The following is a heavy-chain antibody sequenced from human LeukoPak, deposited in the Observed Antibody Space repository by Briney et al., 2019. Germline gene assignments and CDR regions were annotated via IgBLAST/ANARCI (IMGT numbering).Heavy chain of an antibody. D-gene: IGHD1-26*01. V-gene: IGHV4-59*01. Sequence: PSETLSLTCTVSGGSISSYYWSWIRQPPGKGLEWIGYIYYSGSTNYNPSLKSRVTISVDTSKNQFSLKLSSVTAADTAVYYCARDRRELFEFYFDYWGQGTLVTVSS. J-gene: IGHJ4*02. CDR1: GGSISSYY. CDR2: IYYSGST. CDR3: ARDRRELFEFYFDY.